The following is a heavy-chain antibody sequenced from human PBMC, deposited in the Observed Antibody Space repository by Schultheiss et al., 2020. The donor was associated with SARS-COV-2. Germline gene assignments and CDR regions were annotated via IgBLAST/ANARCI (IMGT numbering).Heavy chain of an antibody. J-gene: IGHJ6*02. D-gene: IGHD3-22*01. Sequence: ASVKVSCKASGYTFSSYDINWVRQATGQGLEWMGWMNPNSGNTGYAQKFQGRVTITADESTSTAYMELSSLRSEDTAVYYCARDYYDATGDYYYYGMDVWGQGTTVTVSS. CDR2: MNPNSGNT. CDR1: GYTFSSYD. CDR3: ARDYYDATGDYYYYGMDV. V-gene: IGHV1-8*01.